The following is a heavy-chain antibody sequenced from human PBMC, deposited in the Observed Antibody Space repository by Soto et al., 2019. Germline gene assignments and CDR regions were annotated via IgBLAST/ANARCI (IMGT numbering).Heavy chain of an antibody. CDR3: LSDRGYGHASVPYS. D-gene: IGHD5-18*01. V-gene: IGHV3-30*03. CDR2: ISYDGGLQ. J-gene: IGHJ4*02. Sequence: QAHLVESGGGVVQPGRSLRLSCAASGFTFTSYGMHWVRKAPGTRLEWVAVISYDGGLQHYADSVKGRFTISRDNSKNMVLLQMNSLRAEDTAGYYCLSDRGYGHASVPYSWGQGTLVSVSS. CDR1: GFTFTSYG.